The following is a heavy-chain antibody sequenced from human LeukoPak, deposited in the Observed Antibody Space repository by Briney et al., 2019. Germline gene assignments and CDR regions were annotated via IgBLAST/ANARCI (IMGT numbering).Heavy chain of an antibody. J-gene: IGHJ4*02. V-gene: IGHV3-74*01. Sequence: PGGSLRLSCAASGFTFSSYWMHWVRQAPGKGLVWVSRISSDGSDTNYADSMKGRFTISRDNAKNTLYLQMNSLGVEDTVVYYCARGLTGDRWGQGSLVTVSS. D-gene: IGHD7-27*01. CDR2: ISSDGSDT. CDR1: GFTFSSYW. CDR3: ARGLTGDR.